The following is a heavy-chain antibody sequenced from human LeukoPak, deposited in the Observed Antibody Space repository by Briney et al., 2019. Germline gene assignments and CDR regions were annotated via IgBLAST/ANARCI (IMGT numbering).Heavy chain of an antibody. Sequence: GGSLRLSCAASGFTFSSYAMSWVRQAPGKGLEWVSAISGSGGSTYYADSVKGRFTISRDNSRNTLYLQMNSLRAEDTAVYYCAKSGVGLRGGFDYWGQGTLVTVSS. V-gene: IGHV3-23*01. CDR3: AKSGVGLRGGFDY. CDR2: ISGSGGST. CDR1: GFTFSSYA. D-gene: IGHD5-12*01. J-gene: IGHJ4*02.